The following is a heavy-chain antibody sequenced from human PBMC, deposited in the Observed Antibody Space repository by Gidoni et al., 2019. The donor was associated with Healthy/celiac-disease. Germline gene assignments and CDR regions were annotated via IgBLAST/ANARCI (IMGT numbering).Heavy chain of an antibody. CDR2: ISAYNGNT. Sequence: QVQLVPSGAEVKKPGASVQVSCKASGYTFTSYGISCVRQAPGQGLEWMGWISAYNGNTNYAQKLQGRVTMTTDTSTSTAYMELRSLRSDDTAVYYCARDLDYDFWSGYYNYFDYWGQGTLVTVSS. CDR1: GYTFTSYG. J-gene: IGHJ4*02. V-gene: IGHV1-18*01. D-gene: IGHD3-3*01. CDR3: ARDLDYDFWSGYYNYFDY.